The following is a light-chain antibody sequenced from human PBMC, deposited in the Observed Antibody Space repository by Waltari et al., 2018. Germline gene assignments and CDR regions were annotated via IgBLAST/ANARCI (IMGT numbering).Light chain of an antibody. CDR1: QGVSSY. CDR3: QQYYSYPWT. V-gene: IGKV1-8*01. J-gene: IGKJ1*01. Sequence: AIRMTQSPSSLSASTGDRVTITCRASQGVSSYLAWYQQKPGKAPNLLIYAASTLQSGVPSRFRGSGSGTDFSLIISCLQSEDFDTYYCQQYYSYPWTFGQGTKVEI. CDR2: AAS.